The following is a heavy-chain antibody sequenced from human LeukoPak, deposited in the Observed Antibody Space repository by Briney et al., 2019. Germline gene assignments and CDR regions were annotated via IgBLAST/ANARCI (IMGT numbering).Heavy chain of an antibody. CDR3: AKAFTGYSSGWYSN. Sequence: GGSLRLSCAASGFTFSSYAMSWVRQAPGKRLEWVSAISGSGGSTYYADSVKGRFTISRDNSKNTLYLKMNSLRAEDTAVYYCAKAFTGYSSGWYSNWGQGTLVTVSS. V-gene: IGHV3-23*01. CDR1: GFTFSSYA. CDR2: ISGSGGST. D-gene: IGHD6-19*01. J-gene: IGHJ4*02.